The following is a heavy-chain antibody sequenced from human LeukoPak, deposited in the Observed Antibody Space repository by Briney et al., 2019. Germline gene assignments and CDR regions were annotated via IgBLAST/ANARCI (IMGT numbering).Heavy chain of an antibody. V-gene: IGHV3-23*01. CDR2: ISGSGYST. D-gene: IGHD3-3*01. Sequence: PGGSLRLSCEASGFTFSSYAMNWVRQAPGKGLAWVSSISGSGYSTYYADSVKGRFTISRDNSKNTLYQQMNSLRAEDTAIFYCAKDFPPWSGPNAFDIWGQGTMVTVSS. J-gene: IGHJ3*02. CDR1: GFTFSSYA. CDR3: AKDFPPWSGPNAFDI.